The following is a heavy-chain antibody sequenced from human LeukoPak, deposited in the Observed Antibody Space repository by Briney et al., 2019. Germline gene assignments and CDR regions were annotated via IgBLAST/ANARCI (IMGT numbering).Heavy chain of an antibody. J-gene: IGHJ4*02. CDR3: TRNPVTVHFDY. D-gene: IGHD2-21*02. Sequence: GGSLRLSCSASGFTFDDYAVSWFRQAPGKGLEWVGFIRSKAFGGTPEYAASVRGRFTISRDDSKSIAYLQMNSLKTEDTAVYYCTRNPVTVHFDYWSQGTLVTVSS. CDR1: GFTFDDYA. CDR2: IRSKAFGGTP. V-gene: IGHV3-49*03.